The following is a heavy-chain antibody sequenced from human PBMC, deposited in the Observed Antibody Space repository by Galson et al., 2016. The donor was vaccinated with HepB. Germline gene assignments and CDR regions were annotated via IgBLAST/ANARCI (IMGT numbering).Heavy chain of an antibody. CDR2: IYYIGSA. J-gene: IGHJ5*02. CDR3: ASHTNFGAGGPGSYNWFDP. V-gene: IGHV4-39*01. CDR1: GGSISSSSYH. D-gene: IGHD3-3*01. Sequence: SETLSLTCTVSGGSISSSSYHWGWIRQPPGKGLEWIGSIYYIGSAYYNPSLKSRLTISVDTSTSQFSLNLSSVTAADTAVYYCASHTNFGAGGPGSYNWFDPWGQGTLVTVSS.